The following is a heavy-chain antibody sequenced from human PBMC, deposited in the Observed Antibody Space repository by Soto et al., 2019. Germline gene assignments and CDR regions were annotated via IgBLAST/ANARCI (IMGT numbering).Heavy chain of an antibody. V-gene: IGHV3-23*01. Sequence: PGGSLRLSCAASGFAFSIYAMSWVRQAPGKGLEWVSLISGSGYSTYYADSVKGRLTISRDNSKNTLYLQMNSLRADDSAVYYCAKGAGGGYERFDYWGQGTLVTVSS. CDR3: AKGAGGGYERFDY. J-gene: IGHJ4*02. D-gene: IGHD5-18*01. CDR1: GFAFSIYA. CDR2: ISGSGYST.